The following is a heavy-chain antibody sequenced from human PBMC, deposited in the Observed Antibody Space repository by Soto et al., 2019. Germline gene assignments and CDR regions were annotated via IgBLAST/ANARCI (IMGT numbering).Heavy chain of an antibody. D-gene: IGHD4-17*01. CDR3: ARSPTRTNYADYFDP. J-gene: IGHJ5*02. CDR2: IYSGGGT. Sequence: EVQLVESGGGLVQPGGSLRLSCAASGFTVSNNYMSWVRQAPGKGLEYVSVIYSGGGTYYADSVKGRFTISRDNSKNTLYLQMNSLGAEDTAVYNCARSPTRTNYADYFDPWGQGTLVTVSS. V-gene: IGHV3-66*01. CDR1: GFTVSNNY.